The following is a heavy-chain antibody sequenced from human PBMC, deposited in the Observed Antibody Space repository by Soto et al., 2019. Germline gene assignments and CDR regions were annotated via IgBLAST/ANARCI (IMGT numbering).Heavy chain of an antibody. CDR2: MNPNSGNT. J-gene: IGHJ6*02. D-gene: IGHD2-2*01. CDR3: ARGKVVPAAGVYYYGMDV. V-gene: IGHV1-8*01. CDR1: GYTFTSYD. Sequence: GSVKGSCTASGYTFTSYDINWVRQATGQGLEWMGWMNPNSGNTGYAQKFQGRVTMTRNTSISTAYMELSRLRSEDTAVHYCARGKVVPAAGVYYYGMDVWGQGTTVTVSS.